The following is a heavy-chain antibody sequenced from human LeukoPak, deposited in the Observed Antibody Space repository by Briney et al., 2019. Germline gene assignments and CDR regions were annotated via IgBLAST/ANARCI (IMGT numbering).Heavy chain of an antibody. CDR1: GFTFSSYW. V-gene: IGHV3-7*01. CDR2: IKQDGSEK. CDR3: ARDLGKLFSWFDP. Sequence: GGSLRLSCAASGFTFSSYWMSWVRQAPGKGLEWVANIKQDGSEKYYVDSVKGRFTISRDNAKNSLYLQMNSLRAEDTAVYYCARDLGKLFSWFDPWGQGTLVTVSS. D-gene: IGHD3-16*01. J-gene: IGHJ5*02.